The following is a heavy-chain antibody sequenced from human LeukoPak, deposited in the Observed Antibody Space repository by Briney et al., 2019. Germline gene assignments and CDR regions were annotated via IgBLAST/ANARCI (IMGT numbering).Heavy chain of an antibody. CDR2: INPNNGGT. D-gene: IGHD2-15*01. V-gene: IGHV1-2*04. CDR1: GYTFTGYC. CDR3: ARYCSGGSCYDAFDI. J-gene: IGHJ3*02. Sequence: ASVKVSCKASGYTFTGYCMHWVRQAPGQGLEWMGWINPNNGGTNYAQKFQGWVTMTRDTSISTAYMELSRLRSDDTAVYYCARYCSGGSCYDAFDIWGQGTMVTVSS.